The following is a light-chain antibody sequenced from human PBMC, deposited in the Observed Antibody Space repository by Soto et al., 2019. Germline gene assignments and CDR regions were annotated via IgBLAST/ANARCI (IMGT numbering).Light chain of an antibody. J-gene: IGLJ2*01. V-gene: IGLV2-14*01. Sequence: QSALTQPASVSGSPGQSITISCTGTSSDVGGYNYVSWYQQHPGKAPKLMIYDVSNRPSGVSNRFSGSKSGNTASLTSSGLQAEDEADYYCSSYKSSSTNVVFGGGTKVTVL. CDR3: SSYKSSSTNVV. CDR1: SSDVGGYNY. CDR2: DVS.